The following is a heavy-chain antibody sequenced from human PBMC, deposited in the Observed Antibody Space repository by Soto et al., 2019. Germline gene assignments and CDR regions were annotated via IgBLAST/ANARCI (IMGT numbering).Heavy chain of an antibody. J-gene: IGHJ6*02. Sequence: PSETLSLTCTVSGGSISSSSYYWGWIRQPPGKGLEWIGSIYYSGSTYYNPSLKSRVTISVDTSKNQFSLKLSSVTAADTAVYYCASTYCTNGVCRHSNYYYYGMDVWGQGTTVTVAS. CDR3: ASTYCTNGVCRHSNYYYYGMDV. V-gene: IGHV4-39*01. D-gene: IGHD2-8*01. CDR1: GGSISSSSYY. CDR2: IYYSGST.